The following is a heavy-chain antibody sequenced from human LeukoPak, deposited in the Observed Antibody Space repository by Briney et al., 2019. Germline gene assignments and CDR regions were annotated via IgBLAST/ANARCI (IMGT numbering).Heavy chain of an antibody. Sequence: SGGSLRLSCAASGFTFSSYWMSWVRQAPGKGLEWVANIKQDGSEKYYVDSVKGRFTISRGNSKNSLYLQMNSLRTEDTALYYCAKDEGETTVTTSMNYWGQGTLVTVSS. J-gene: IGHJ4*02. CDR2: IKQDGSEK. CDR3: AKDEGETTVTTSMNY. V-gene: IGHV3-7*03. CDR1: GFTFSSYW. D-gene: IGHD4-17*01.